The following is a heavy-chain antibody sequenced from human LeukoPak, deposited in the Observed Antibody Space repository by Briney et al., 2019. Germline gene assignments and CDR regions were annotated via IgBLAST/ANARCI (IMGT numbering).Heavy chain of an antibody. Sequence: SETLSLTCNVSGGSISSGSYYWSWIRQPAGKGLEWIGRIYTSGTTNYNPSLKSRVTISVDTSKNQFSLKLSSVTAADTAVYYCARASNWFDPWGQGTLVTVSS. CDR3: ARASNWFDP. CDR1: GGSISSGSYY. V-gene: IGHV4-61*02. J-gene: IGHJ5*02. CDR2: IYTSGTT.